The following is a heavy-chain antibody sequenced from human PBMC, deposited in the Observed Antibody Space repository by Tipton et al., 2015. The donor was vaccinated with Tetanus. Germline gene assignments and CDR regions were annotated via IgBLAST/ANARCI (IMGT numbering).Heavy chain of an antibody. J-gene: IGHJ4*02. CDR3: AREWGSVGWELRAYYFDY. CDR2: ISSSGSTI. D-gene: IGHD1-26*01. V-gene: IGHV3-11*01. Sequence: SLRLSCAASGFTFSDYYMSWIRQAPGKGLEWVSYISSSGSTIYYADSVKGRFTISRDNAKNSLYLQMNSLRAEDTAVYYCAREWGSVGWELRAYYFDYWGQGTLVTVSS. CDR1: GFTFSDYY.